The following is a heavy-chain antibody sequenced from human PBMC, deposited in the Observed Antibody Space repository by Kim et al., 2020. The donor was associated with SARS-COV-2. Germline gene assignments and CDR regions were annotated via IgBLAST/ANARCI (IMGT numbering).Heavy chain of an antibody. J-gene: IGHJ5*02. CDR1: GFTFSSYA. V-gene: IGHV3-23*01. CDR3: AEDGLRFCSGGSCWFDP. CDR2: ISHSGDRK. D-gene: IGHD2-15*01. Sequence: GGSLRLSCAASGFTFSSYAMNWVRQAPGKGLEWVSSISHSGDRKYYADSVKGRFTISRDNSKNTLYLQMNSLRGEDTAVYYCAEDGLRFCSGGSCWFDPWGQGTLVTVSS.